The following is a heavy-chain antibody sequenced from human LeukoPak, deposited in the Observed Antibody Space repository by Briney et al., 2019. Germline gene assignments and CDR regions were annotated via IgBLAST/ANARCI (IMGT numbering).Heavy chain of an antibody. CDR1: GYTFTSYG. Sequence: GASVKVSCKASGYTFTSYGISWVRQAPGQGLEWRGWITAYNGNTNYAQKLQGRVTITRNTSISTAYMELSSVRSEDTAVSYCERALDYYYYMDVWGKGNTVTVSS. V-gene: IGHV1-18*01. CDR3: ERALDYYYYMDV. J-gene: IGHJ6*03. CDR2: ITAYNGNT.